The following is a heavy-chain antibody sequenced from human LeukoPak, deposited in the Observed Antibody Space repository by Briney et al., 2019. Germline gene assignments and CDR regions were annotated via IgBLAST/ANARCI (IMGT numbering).Heavy chain of an antibody. D-gene: IGHD1-26*01. CDR2: IYSSGST. Sequence: PSETLSLTCTVSGDSISIYYWSWIRQSADRGLEWIGRIYSSGSTNYRFSLENRVTMSLDTSKNQISLRLSSVTAADTAVYFCARRLESVGFFQHWGQGTLVTVSS. J-gene: IGHJ1*01. V-gene: IGHV4-4*07. CDR1: GDSISIYY. CDR3: ARRLESVGFFQH.